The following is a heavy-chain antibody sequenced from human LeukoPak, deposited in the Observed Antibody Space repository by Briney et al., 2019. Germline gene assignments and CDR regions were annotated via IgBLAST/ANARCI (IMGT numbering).Heavy chain of an antibody. CDR1: GFTFSSYG. CDR2: IRYDGSNK. V-gene: IGHV3-30*02. D-gene: IGHD1-26*01. Sequence: GGSLRLSCAASGFTFSSYGMHWVRQAPGKGLEWVAFIRYDGSNKYYADSVKGRFTISRDNSKNTLYLQMNSLRAEDTAVYYCAKEGGPYDDAFDIWGQGTMVTVSS. J-gene: IGHJ3*02. CDR3: AKEGGPYDDAFDI.